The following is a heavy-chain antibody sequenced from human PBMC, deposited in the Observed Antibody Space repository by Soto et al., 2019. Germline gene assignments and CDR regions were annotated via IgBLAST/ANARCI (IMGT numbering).Heavy chain of an antibody. Sequence: QVQLVQSGAEVKKPGSSVKVSCKASGGIFSSYTISWVRQAPGQGLEWMGRIIPILGIANYAQKFQGRVTITADKSTSTAYMELNSLRSEDTAVYYCARDCSSTSCYAHPWGQGTLVTVSS. D-gene: IGHD2-2*01. CDR2: IIPILGIA. CDR1: GGIFSSYT. CDR3: ARDCSSTSCYAHP. J-gene: IGHJ5*02. V-gene: IGHV1-69*08.